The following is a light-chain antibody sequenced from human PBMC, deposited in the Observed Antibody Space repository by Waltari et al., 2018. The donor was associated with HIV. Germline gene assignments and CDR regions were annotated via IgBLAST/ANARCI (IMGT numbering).Light chain of an antibody. CDR3: QTWGTGIRV. J-gene: IGLJ3*02. Sequence: QVVLTHSPSASASLGASVKLTCTLSSGHSNYAIAWHQLQPGKGPRYLIKLNSDGSHTKGEGIPDRFSGSSSGAERYLTISSLQFEDEADYYCQTWGTGIRVFGGGTKLTVL. CDR1: SGHSNYA. CDR2: LNSDGSH. V-gene: IGLV4-69*01.